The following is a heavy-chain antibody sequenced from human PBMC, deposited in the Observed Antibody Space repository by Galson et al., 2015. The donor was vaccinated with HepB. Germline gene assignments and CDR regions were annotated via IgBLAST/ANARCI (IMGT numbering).Heavy chain of an antibody. V-gene: IGHV1-69*13. D-gene: IGHD6-6*01. CDR1: GGTFSSYA. CDR2: IIPIFGTA. J-gene: IGHJ2*01. Sequence: SVKVSCKASGGTFSSYAISWVRQAPGQGLEWMGGIIPIFGTANYAQKFQGRVTITADESTSTAYMELSSLRSEDTAVYYCAGRESSSSWGWYFDLWGRGTLVTVSS. CDR3: AGRESSSSWGWYFDL.